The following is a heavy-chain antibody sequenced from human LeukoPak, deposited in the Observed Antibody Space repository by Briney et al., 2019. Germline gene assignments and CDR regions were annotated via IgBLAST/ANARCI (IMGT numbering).Heavy chain of an antibody. V-gene: IGHV4-59*08. Sequence: SETLSLTCTVSGGSISSYYWSWIRQPPGKGLEWIGYIYYSGSTNYNPSLKSRVTISVDTSKNQFSLKLSSVTAADAAVDYCARLERDYYYGMDVWGQGTTVTVSS. CDR1: GGSISSYY. D-gene: IGHD1-26*01. CDR3: ARLERDYYYGMDV. J-gene: IGHJ6*02. CDR2: IYYSGST.